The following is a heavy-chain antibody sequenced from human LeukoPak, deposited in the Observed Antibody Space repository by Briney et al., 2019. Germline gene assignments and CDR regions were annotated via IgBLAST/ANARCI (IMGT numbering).Heavy chain of an antibody. CDR1: GGTFSSYS. V-gene: IGHV1-69*01. J-gene: IGHJ5*01. CDR2: IMPKFGTN. CDR3: ARSRQLMYSWFDS. D-gene: IGHD2-21*01. Sequence: ASVKVSCETSGGTFSSYSISWVRQAPGQGLEWLGGIMPKFGTNHFAQKFQGRVTFTSDESTATASMELSSLRSEDMAVYYCARSRQLMYSWFDSWGQGTLVIVSS.